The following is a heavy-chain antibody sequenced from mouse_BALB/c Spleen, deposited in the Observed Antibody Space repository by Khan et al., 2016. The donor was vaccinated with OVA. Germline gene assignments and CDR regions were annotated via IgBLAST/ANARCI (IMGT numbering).Heavy chain of an antibody. CDR1: GYTFTDFL. CDR3: ARAGCGGFAF. D-gene: IGHD3-2*02. CDR2: IYPGSGYT. J-gene: IGHJ3*01. V-gene: IGHV1-81*01. Sequence: QVQLQQSGPELVKPGASVKMSCKASGYTFTDFLISWVKQRKGQGLEWIGEIYPGSGYTYYNEKFKGKATLTSDKSYNTVYMQLSNPTSEDSAVSGGARAGCGGFAFWGQGTLVTVTA.